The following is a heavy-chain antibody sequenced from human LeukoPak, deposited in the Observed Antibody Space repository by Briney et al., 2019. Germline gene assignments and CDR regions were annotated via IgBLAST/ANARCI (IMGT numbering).Heavy chain of an antibody. CDR2: ISVRGDAT. J-gene: IGHJ4*02. V-gene: IGHV3-23*01. CDR3: AKNGDDYDHTGYSVGY. D-gene: IGHD3-22*01. CDR1: GFIFSNYA. Sequence: PGGSLRLSCEASGFIFSNYAMSWVRQAPGKGLEWVSSISVRGDATYYADPVKGRFTISRDSSKSTLFLQMNSLRAEDTAVYYCAKNGDDYDHTGYSVGYWGQGTLVTVSS.